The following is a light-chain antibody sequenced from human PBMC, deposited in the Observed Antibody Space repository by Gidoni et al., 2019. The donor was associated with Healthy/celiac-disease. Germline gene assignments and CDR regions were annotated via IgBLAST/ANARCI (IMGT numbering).Light chain of an antibody. V-gene: IGLV3-21*02. J-gene: IGLJ2*01. Sequence: SYVLTQPASVCLATGQTARITCGGNNIGSKSVHWYQQKPGQAPVLVVYDDSDRPSGIPERFSGSNSGNTATLTISRVEAGDEADYYCQVWDSGSDHAVVFGGGTKLTVL. CDR1: NIGSKS. CDR2: DDS. CDR3: QVWDSGSDHAVV.